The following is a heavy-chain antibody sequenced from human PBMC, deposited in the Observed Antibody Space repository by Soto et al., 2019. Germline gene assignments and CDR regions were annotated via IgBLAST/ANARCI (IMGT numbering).Heavy chain of an antibody. V-gene: IGHV3-23*01. CDR3: ARDPLLYDSDWYPNWFGP. CDR2: ITGYGATT. Sequence: EAQLLESGGGLVQPGGSLRLSCSASGFIFNNYAMRWVRQAPGKGLEWVSGITGYGATTYYAESVKGRFTISRDNSKNTLYLQMSTLTAEDTAVYYCARDPLLYDSDWYPNWFGPWGQGTLVTVSS. CDR1: GFIFNNYA. D-gene: IGHD6-19*01. J-gene: IGHJ5*02.